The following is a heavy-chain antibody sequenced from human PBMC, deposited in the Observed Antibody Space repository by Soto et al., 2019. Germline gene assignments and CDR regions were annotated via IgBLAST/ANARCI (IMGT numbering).Heavy chain of an antibody. CDR3: ARDQSPPYYDFWSGYYSLGGMDV. CDR1: GFTFSSYG. D-gene: IGHD3-3*01. CDR2: IWYDGSNK. V-gene: IGHV3-33*01. J-gene: IGHJ6*02. Sequence: GGSLRLSCAASGFTFSSYGMHWVRQAPGKGLEWVAVIWYDGSNKYYADSVKGRFTISRDNSKNTLYLQMDSLRAEDTAVYYCARDQSPPYYDFWSGYYSLGGMDVWGQGTTVTVS.